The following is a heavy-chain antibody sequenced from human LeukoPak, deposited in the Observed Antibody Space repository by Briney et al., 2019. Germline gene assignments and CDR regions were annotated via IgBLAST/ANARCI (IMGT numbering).Heavy chain of an antibody. CDR1: GFTFSSYG. CDR2: IWYDGSNK. V-gene: IGHV3-33*06. J-gene: IGHJ4*02. Sequence: PGRSLRLSCAASGFTFSSYGMHWVRQAPGKGLEWVAVIWYDGSNKYYADSVEGRFTISRDNSKNTLYLQMNSLRAEDTAVYYCAKDTNYDSSGYFFDYWGQGTLVTVSS. D-gene: IGHD3-22*01. CDR3: AKDTNYDSSGYFFDY.